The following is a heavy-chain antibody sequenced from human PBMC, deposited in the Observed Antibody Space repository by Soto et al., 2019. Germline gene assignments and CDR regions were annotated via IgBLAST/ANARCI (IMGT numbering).Heavy chain of an antibody. Sequence: QLQLQESGPGLVKPSETLSLTCTVSGGSINDDTYYRGWIRQPLGKGLRWIGSIYYSRTCSYNPSLKSRVTMSVDPSKKQLSLRLMSVTAADTAVYYCARLHCDSPNCVPLDPWGQGTLVIVSS. CDR1: GGSINDDTYY. J-gene: IGHJ5*02. CDR3: ARLHCDSPNCVPLDP. V-gene: IGHV4-39*01. CDR2: IYYSRTC. D-gene: IGHD2-2*01.